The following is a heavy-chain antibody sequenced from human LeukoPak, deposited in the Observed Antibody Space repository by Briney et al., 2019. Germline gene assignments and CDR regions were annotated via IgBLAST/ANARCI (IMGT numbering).Heavy chain of an antibody. D-gene: IGHD2-2*02. J-gene: IGHJ2*01. CDR2: ISAYNGNT. Sequence: ASVKVSCKASGYTFTSYAFRWVRQAPGQGLEWMGWISAYNGNTNYAQNLQGRVTMTTDTSTSTAYMELRSLRSDDTAVYYCARDRVLSAINCSSTSCYTWYFDLWGRGTLVTVSS. CDR1: GYTFTSYA. CDR3: ARDRVLSAINCSSTSCYTWYFDL. V-gene: IGHV1-18*01.